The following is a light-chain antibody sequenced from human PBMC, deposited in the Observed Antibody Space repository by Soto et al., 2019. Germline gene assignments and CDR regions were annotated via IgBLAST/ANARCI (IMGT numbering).Light chain of an antibody. CDR1: SSDVGRYNT. V-gene: IGLV2-14*01. CDR2: EVT. J-gene: IGLJ1*01. CDR3: NSLRVNHLYV. Sequence: QSALTQPAPVSGSPGQTITISCTGTSSDVGRYNTVSWYQHHPGKAPKLIIYEVTHRPAGISDRFSASKSGNTASLTISGLQAEDEADYYCNSLRVNHLYVFGSGTKVTVL.